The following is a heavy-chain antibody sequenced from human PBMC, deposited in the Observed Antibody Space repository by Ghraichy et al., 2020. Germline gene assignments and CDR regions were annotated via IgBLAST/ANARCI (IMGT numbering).Heavy chain of an antibody. D-gene: IGHD2-15*01. CDR2: IYTTGST. J-gene: IGHJ4*02. CDR1: GGSIGTYY. Sequence: SQTLSLTCTVSGGSIGTYYWSWIRQPAGKEPEWIGRIYTTGSTDYNPSLKSRVTMSLDTSANQFSLKLDSVTAADTAVYYCARGVGWTDFDYWAGEPWSPSPQ. CDR3: ARGVGWTDFDY. V-gene: IGHV4-4*07.